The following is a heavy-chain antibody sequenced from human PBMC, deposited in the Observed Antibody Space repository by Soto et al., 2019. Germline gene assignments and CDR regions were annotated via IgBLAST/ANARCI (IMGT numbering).Heavy chain of an antibody. V-gene: IGHV4-34*01. Sequence: SETLSLTCAVYGGSFSGYYWSWIRQPPGKGLEWIGEINHSGSTNYNPSLKSRVTISVDTSKNQFSLKLSSVTAADTAVYYCARGLTGTRVHYMDVWGKGTTVTVS. CDR3: ARGLTGTRVHYMDV. J-gene: IGHJ6*03. CDR2: INHSGST. D-gene: IGHD1-20*01. CDR1: GGSFSGYY.